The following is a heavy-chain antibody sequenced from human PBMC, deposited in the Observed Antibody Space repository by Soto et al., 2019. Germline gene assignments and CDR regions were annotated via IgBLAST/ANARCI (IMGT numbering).Heavy chain of an antibody. V-gene: IGHV3-23*01. CDR3: AKDIVVVVAAGDAFDI. D-gene: IGHD2-15*01. CDR2: ISGSGGST. Sequence: LRLSCAASGFTFSSYAMSWVRQAPGKGLEWVSGISGSGGSTYYADFVKGRFTISRDKSKNTLYLQMNSLRAEDTAVYYCAKDIVVVVAAGDAFDIWGQGTMVTVSS. J-gene: IGHJ3*02. CDR1: GFTFSSYA.